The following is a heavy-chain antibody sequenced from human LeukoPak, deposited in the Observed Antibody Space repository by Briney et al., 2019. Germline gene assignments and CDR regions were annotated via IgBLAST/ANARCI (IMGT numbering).Heavy chain of an antibody. CDR3: AITYYYGSGNPTSLDSYYYYGTDV. Sequence: SETPSLTCTVSGGSIGSSDYYWGWIRQPPGKGLEWIGSIYSSGRTHYSPSLKSRVTMSVDTSKNQFSLKLSSVTAADTAVYYCAITYYYGSGNPTSLDSYYYYGTDVWGQGTTVIVSS. D-gene: IGHD3-10*01. CDR2: IYSSGRT. J-gene: IGHJ6*02. V-gene: IGHV4-39*05. CDR1: GGSIGSSDYY.